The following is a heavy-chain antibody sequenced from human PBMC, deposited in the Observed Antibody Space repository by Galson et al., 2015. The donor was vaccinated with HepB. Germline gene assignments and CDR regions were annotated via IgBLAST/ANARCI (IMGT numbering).Heavy chain of an antibody. CDR3: ARDLLRVTPSSVGY. D-gene: IGHD3-22*01. CDR2: ISAYNGNT. Sequence: SVTVSCKASGYAFTSYGISWVRQAPGQGLEWMGWISAYNGNTNYAQKLQGRVTMTTDTSTSTAYMELRSLRSDDTAVYYCARDLLRVTPSSVGYWGQGTPVTVSS. J-gene: IGHJ4*02. CDR1: GYAFTSYG. V-gene: IGHV1-18*04.